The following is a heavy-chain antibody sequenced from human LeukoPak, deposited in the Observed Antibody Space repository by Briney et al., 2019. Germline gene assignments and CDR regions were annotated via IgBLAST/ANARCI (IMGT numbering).Heavy chain of an antibody. CDR1: GGSISSISSNNYH. J-gene: IGHJ6*02. D-gene: IGHD4-23*01. CDR2: IYYRGST. CDR3: AREMGVVTAHGIDV. V-gene: IGHV4-39*02. Sequence: PSETLSLTCIVSGGSISSISSNNYHWGWIRQPPGKGLEWIGSIYYRGSTYYNPSPKSRVTISVDTSKNQFSLKLSSVTAADTALYYCAREMGVVTAHGIDVWGQGTTVTVSS.